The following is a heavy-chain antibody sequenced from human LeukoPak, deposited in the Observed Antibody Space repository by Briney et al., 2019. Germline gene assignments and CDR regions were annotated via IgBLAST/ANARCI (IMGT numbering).Heavy chain of an antibody. V-gene: IGHV3-30*18. CDR2: VSYDGSAK. CDR1: GFTFSNYG. J-gene: IGHJ4*02. D-gene: IGHD6-19*01. CDR3: AKGSTIRVAASLDY. Sequence: PGRSLRLSCAASGFTFSNYGMHWVRQAPGKGLEWVAVVSYDGSAKHYGDSVKGRFTISRDNSKNTLYLQMNSLRADDTAVYFCAKGSTIRVAASLDYWGQGTLVTVSS.